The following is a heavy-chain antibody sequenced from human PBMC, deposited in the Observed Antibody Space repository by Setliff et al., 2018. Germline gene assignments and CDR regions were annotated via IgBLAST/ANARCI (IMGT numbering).Heavy chain of an antibody. D-gene: IGHD5-18*01. CDR2: IKQDGSEK. CDR3: ATIGLDTAMITGVLFDF. CDR1: GFSFSSYE. J-gene: IGHJ4*02. Sequence: PGGSLRLSCGASGFSFSSYEMNWVRQVPGKGLEWVANIKQDGSEKYYVDSVKGRFTISRDNAKNSLYLQMNSLRAEDTAVYYCATIGLDTAMITGVLFDFWGQGTLVTVSS. V-gene: IGHV3-7*03.